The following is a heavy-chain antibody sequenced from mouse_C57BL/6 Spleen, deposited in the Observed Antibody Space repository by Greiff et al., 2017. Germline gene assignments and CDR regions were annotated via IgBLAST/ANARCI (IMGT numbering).Heavy chain of an antibody. D-gene: IGHD3-2*02. V-gene: IGHV1-19*01. CDR2: INPYNGGT. CDR3: ARIQLRFHYYAMDY. J-gene: IGHJ4*01. CDR1: GYTFTDYY. Sequence: VQLQQSGPVLVKPGASVKMSCKASGYTFTDYYMNWVKQSHGKSLEWIGVINPYNGGTSYNQKFKGKATLTVDKSSSTAYMELNSLTSEDSAVYYGARIQLRFHYYAMDYWGQGTSVTVSS.